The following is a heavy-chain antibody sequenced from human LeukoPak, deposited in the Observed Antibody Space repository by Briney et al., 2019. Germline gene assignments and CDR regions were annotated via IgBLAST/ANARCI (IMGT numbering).Heavy chain of an antibody. CDR2: IYTSGST. J-gene: IGHJ4*02. D-gene: IGHD3-10*01. CDR3: ARSFPGFGELPSPFDY. Sequence: SETLSLTCTVSGGSISSYYWSWIRQPAGKGLEWIGRIYTSGSTNYNPSLKSRVTMSVDTSKNQFSLKLSSVTAADTAVYYCARSFPGFGELPSPFDYWGQGTLVTVSS. CDR1: GGSISSYY. V-gene: IGHV4-4*07.